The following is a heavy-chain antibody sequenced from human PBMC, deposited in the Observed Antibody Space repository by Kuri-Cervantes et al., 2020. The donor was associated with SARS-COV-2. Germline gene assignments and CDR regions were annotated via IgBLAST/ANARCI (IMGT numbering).Heavy chain of an antibody. D-gene: IGHD6-19*01. V-gene: IGHV3-48*04. CDR2: ISSSGSTI. J-gene: IGHJ6*02. CDR3: AREGIAVAGKYYGMDV. Sequence: GESLKISCAASGFTFSGHWIHWVRQAPGKGLEWVSYISSSGSTIYYADSVKGRFTISRDNAKNSLYLQMNSLRAEDTAVYYCAREGIAVAGKYYGMDVWGQGTTVTVSS. CDR1: GFTFSGHW.